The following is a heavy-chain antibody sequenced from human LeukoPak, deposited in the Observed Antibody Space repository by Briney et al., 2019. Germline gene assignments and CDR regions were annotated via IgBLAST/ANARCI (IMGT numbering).Heavy chain of an antibody. V-gene: IGHV1-8*01. J-gene: IGHJ4*02. Sequence: ASVKVSCKASGYTFTSYDINWVRQATGQGLEWMGWMNPNSGNTGYAQKFQGRVSMTRNASISTAYMELSSLKSEDTAVYYCVRGGGYSYGILDYWAQGTPVTVSS. CDR2: MNPNSGNT. D-gene: IGHD5-18*01. CDR1: GYTFTSYD. CDR3: VRGGGYSYGILDY.